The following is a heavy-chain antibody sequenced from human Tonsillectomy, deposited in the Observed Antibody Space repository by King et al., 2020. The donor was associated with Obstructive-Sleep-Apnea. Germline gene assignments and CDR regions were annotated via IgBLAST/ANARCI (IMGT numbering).Heavy chain of an antibody. D-gene: IGHD6-13*01. CDR1: GYTFTDYY. J-gene: IGHJ6*02. Sequence: QLVQSGAEVKKPGASVKVSCKAAGYTFTDYYIHWVRQAPGQGLEWMGWINPNSGGTHYAQKFQGWVTMTRDTSINTAYMELGRLRYDDTAVYYCARELSSSWYEKGMAVWGQGTTVTVSS. CDR3: ARELSSSWYEKGMAV. V-gene: IGHV1-2*04. CDR2: INPNSGGT.